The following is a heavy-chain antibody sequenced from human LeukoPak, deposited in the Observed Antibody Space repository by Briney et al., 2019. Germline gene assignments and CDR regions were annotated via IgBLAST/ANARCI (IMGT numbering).Heavy chain of an antibody. D-gene: IGHD2-2*01. J-gene: IGHJ4*02. V-gene: IGHV3-9*01. CDR2: ISWNSGSI. CDR3: AKDIRRRGGSRRDDFDY. CDR1: GFTFDDYA. Sequence: PGRSLRLSCAASGFTFDDYAMHWVRQVPGRGLEWVSGISWNSGSIDYADSVKGRFTISRDNAKNSLYLQMNSLRAEDTALYYCAKDIRRRGGSRRDDFDYWGPGTLVTVSS.